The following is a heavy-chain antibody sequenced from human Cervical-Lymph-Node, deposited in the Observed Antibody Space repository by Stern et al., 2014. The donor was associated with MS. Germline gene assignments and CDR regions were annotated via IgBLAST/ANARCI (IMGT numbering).Heavy chain of an antibody. CDR3: AKCVAAAGYYYGMDV. V-gene: IGHV3-23*04. Sequence: EVQLVESGGGLVQPGGSLRLSCAASGFTFSSYAMSWVRQAPGKGLEWVSAISSSGGSTYYADSVKGRFPISRDNSKNTLYLQMNSLRAEDTAVYYCAKCVAAAGYYYGMDVWGQGTTVTVSS. J-gene: IGHJ6*02. D-gene: IGHD6-13*01. CDR2: ISSSGGST. CDR1: GFTFSSYA.